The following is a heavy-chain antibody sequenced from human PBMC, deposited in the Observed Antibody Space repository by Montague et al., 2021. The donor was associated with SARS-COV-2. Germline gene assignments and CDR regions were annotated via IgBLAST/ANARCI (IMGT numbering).Heavy chain of an antibody. J-gene: IGHJ4*02. CDR1: GFTFSSYA. CDR2: IYSGSSST. CDR3: AKGFQPYSYESSGFYTFDY. D-gene: IGHD3-22*01. V-gene: IGHV3-23*03. Sequence: SLRLSCAAPGFTFSSYAMSWVRQAPGKGLEWVSVIYSGSSSTWYADSVKGRFTISRDNPKNTLYLHMNSLRVDDTAVYYCAKGFQPYSYESSGFYTFDYWGQGTLVTVSS.